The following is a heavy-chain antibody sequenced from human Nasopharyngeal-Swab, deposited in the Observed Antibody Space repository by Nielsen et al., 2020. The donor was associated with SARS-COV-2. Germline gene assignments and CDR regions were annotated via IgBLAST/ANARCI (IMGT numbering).Heavy chain of an antibody. D-gene: IGHD3/OR15-3a*01. J-gene: IGHJ4*02. Sequence: WIRQPPGKGLEWVAVISYDGSNKYYADSVKGRFTISRDNSKNTLYLQMSSLRAEDTAVYYCARGRTGLAFDYWGQGTRVTVSS. CDR2: ISYDGSNK. V-gene: IGHV3-30*03. CDR3: ARGRTGLAFDY.